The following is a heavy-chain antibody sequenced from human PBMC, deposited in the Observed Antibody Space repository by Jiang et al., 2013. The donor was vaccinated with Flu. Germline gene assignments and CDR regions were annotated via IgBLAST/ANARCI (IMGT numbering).Heavy chain of an antibody. V-gene: IGHV5-51*01. CDR3: MRLFGAMTLSGCWFDP. Sequence: RQTPGKGLEWMGIIYPGDSQSRYSPSFQGQVTMSADKSINTAYLQWSSLKASDTAMYFCMRLFGAMTLSGCWFDPWGQGTLVTVSS. D-gene: IGHD3-3*01. CDR2: IYPGDSQS. J-gene: IGHJ5*02.